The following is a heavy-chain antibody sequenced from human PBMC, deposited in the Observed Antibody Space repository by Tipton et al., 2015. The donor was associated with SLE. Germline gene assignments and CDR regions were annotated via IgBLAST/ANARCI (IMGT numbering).Heavy chain of an antibody. V-gene: IGHV4-39*07. CDR3: AGGGERPQFDS. Sequence: TLSLTCTVSGGSISSSSYNWGWIRQPPGKGLEWIGSVYYSGSTYYNPSLKSRVTISVDMSKNQFSLKLSSVTVADTAFYYCAGGGERPQFDSWGQGTLVTVSS. D-gene: IGHD1-26*01. CDR2: VYYSGST. J-gene: IGHJ4*02. CDR1: GGSISSSSYN.